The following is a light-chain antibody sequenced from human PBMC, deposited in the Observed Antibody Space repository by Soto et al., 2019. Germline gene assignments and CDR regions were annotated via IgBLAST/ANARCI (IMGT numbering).Light chain of an antibody. V-gene: IGKV3-15*01. J-gene: IGKJ4*01. CDR3: QQSYSPPLT. Sequence: EIVMTQSPATLSVSPGERATLSCRASQSVSRNLAWYQQKPGQPPRLLIYDASTRATGVPARFGGSGSGTEFTLTISGLQSEDFAVYYCQQSYSPPLTFGGGTTVDFK. CDR2: DAS. CDR1: QSVSRN.